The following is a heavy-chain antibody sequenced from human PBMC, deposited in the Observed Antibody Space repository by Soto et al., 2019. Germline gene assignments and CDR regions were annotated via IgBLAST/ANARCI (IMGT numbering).Heavy chain of an antibody. J-gene: IGHJ4*02. Sequence: ASVKVSCKASGYTFTTYDINWVRQATGQGLEWMGWMNPNSGNTGYAQKFQGRVTMTRNTSISTAYMELSSLRSEDTAVYYCARAGEYYDILTGYYNSGFDYWGQGTLVTVSS. D-gene: IGHD3-9*01. CDR1: GYTFTTYD. V-gene: IGHV1-8*01. CDR3: ARAGEYYDILTGYYNSGFDY. CDR2: MNPNSGNT.